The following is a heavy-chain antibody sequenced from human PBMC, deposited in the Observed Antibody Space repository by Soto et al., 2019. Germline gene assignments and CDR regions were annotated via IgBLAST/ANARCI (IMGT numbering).Heavy chain of an antibody. CDR3: VKGTTGLVGRVVDWLLPEDYGLDV. D-gene: IGHD3-9*01. CDR1: GFTFSSYG. J-gene: IGHJ6*02. CDR2: ISYDGSNK. V-gene: IGHV3-30*18. Sequence: QVQLVESGGGVVQPGRSLRLSCAASGFTFSSYGMHWVRQAPGKGLEWVAVISYDGSNKYYADSVKGRFTISRDNSKNWRYLQRNSLRAQGTALYYCVKGTTGLVGRVVDWLLPEDYGLDVWGHGGTVTVS.